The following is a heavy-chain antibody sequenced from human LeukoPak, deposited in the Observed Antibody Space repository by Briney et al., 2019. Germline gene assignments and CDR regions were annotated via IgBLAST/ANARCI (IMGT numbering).Heavy chain of an antibody. CDR2: INTKSGDS. Sequence: GASVRVSFTASGYTFTVYYMHWVRQAPGQGLEGMGWINTKSGDSHHTQKFQGRVTMTRDTSISTAYMELSRLRSDDTAVYYCAREIGGILVFDYWGQGTLVTVSS. V-gene: IGHV1-2*02. D-gene: IGHD5-18*01. J-gene: IGHJ4*02. CDR1: GYTFTVYY. CDR3: AREIGGILVFDY.